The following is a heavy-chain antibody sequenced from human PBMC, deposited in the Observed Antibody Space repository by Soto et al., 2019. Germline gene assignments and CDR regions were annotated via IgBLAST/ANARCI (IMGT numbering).Heavy chain of an antibody. CDR3: AKDGRGAGSHYNSFGY. J-gene: IGHJ4*02. CDR1: GFTVGNNY. CDR2: ISSTGTT. Sequence: EVQLVESGGGLIQPGGSLKLSCAASGFTVGNNYMSWVRQAPGKGLEWVSLISSTGTTKYADSVKGRFTVSRDTAKNTLYLQMNSLGAEDTAVYYCAKDGRGAGSHYNSFGYWGQGTLVTVSS. D-gene: IGHD3-10*01. V-gene: IGHV3-53*01.